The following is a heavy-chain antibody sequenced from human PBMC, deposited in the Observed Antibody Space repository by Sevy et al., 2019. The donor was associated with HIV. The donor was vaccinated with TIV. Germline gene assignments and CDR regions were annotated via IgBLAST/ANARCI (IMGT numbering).Heavy chain of an antibody. CDR3: ARDLPLLGRDAFDI. Sequence: SETLSLTCAVSGGSITSSNWWSWVRQPPGKGLEWIGEIYHSGNTNYNPSLKSRVTISVDKSKNEFSLKLNSVTAADTAVYYCARDLPLLGRDAFDIWGQGTMVTVSS. CDR2: IYHSGNT. J-gene: IGHJ3*02. CDR1: GGSITSSNW. D-gene: IGHD3-16*01. V-gene: IGHV4-4*02.